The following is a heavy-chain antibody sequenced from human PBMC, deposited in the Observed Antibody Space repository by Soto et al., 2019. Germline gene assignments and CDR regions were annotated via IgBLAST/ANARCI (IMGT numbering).Heavy chain of an antibody. CDR1: GGFVTSGSYY. CDR3: ARVERATATTVVDAFDI. V-gene: IGHV4-34*01. D-gene: IGHD1-1*01. J-gene: IGHJ3*02. CDR2: MSHSGGT. Sequence: QVQLQQWGAGLLKPSETLSLTCAVYGGFVTSGSYYWSWIRQPPGKGLEWIGEMSHSGGTHFNPSLMSRVTISVATSKIQITLKMSSVTATDSALYYCARVERATATTVVDAFDIWGPGTMVTVSS.